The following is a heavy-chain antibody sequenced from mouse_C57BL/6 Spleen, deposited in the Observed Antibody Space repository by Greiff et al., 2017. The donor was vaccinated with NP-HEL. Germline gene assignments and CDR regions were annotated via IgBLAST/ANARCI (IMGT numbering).Heavy chain of an antibody. CDR2: IDPSDSET. V-gene: IGHV1-52*01. J-gene: IGHJ2*01. D-gene: IGHD1-1*01. Sequence: QVQLKQPGAELVRPGSSVKLSCKASGYTFTSYWMHWVKQRPIQGLEWIGNIDPSDSETHYNQKFKDKATLTLDKSSSTAYMQLSSLTSEDSAVYYCARLGTTVVAVDYWGQGTTLTVSS. CDR1: GYTFTSYW. CDR3: ARLGTTVVAVDY.